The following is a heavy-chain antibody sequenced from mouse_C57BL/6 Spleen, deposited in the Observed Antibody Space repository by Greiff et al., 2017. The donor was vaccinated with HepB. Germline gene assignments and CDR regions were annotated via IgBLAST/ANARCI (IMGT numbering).Heavy chain of an antibody. Sequence: VQLQQPGAELVKPGASVKLSCKASGYTFTSYWMQWVKQRPGQGLEWIGEIDPSDSYTNYNQKFKGKATLTVDTSSSTAYMQLSSLTSEDSAVYYCARGAAQADYWGQGTTLTVSS. CDR3: ARGAAQADY. D-gene: IGHD3-2*02. V-gene: IGHV1-50*01. J-gene: IGHJ2*01. CDR2: IDPSDSYT. CDR1: GYTFTSYW.